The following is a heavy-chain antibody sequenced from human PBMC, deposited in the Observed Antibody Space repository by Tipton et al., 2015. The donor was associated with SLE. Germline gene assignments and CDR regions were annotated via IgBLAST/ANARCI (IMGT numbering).Heavy chain of an antibody. D-gene: IGHD6-19*01. CDR3: ARLPRSGGWYEDY. Sequence: TLSLTCSVSGYAISSGYYWGWIRQSPGMGLEWIGSVHHSGSTDYNPSLKSRVIMSVDTSKNQFSLNPISVTAADTAVYYCARLPRSGGWYEDYWGQGILVTVSS. V-gene: IGHV4-38-2*02. CDR2: VHHSGST. CDR1: GYAISSGYY. J-gene: IGHJ4*02.